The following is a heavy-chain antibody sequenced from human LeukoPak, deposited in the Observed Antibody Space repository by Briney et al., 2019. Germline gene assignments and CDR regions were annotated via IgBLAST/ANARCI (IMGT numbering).Heavy chain of an antibody. CDR2: IFYSGST. Sequence: SETLSLTCTVSGGSISSGGYYWSWIRQHPGKGLEWIGYIFYSGSTYYNPSLKSRVTISVDTSKNQFSLKLRSVTAADTAVYYCARESAPKVYYYDSSGYSPFVDYWGQGTLVTVSS. D-gene: IGHD3-22*01. CDR3: ARESAPKVYYYDSSGYSPFVDY. CDR1: GGSISSGGYY. V-gene: IGHV4-31*03. J-gene: IGHJ4*02.